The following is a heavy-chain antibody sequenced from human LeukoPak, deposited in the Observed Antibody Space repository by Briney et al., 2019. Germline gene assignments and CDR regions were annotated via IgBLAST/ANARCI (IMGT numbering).Heavy chain of an antibody. CDR3: ARSGGTYSFDM. CDR2: INTDGSNT. Sequence: GGSLRLSCAASGLTFSRYWMHWVRQAPGKGLVWVSRINTDGSNTTYADSVKGRFSISRDNAKNTLYLQMNSLGAEDTAVYYCARSGGTYSFDMWGQGTMVTVSS. D-gene: IGHD1-26*01. V-gene: IGHV3-74*01. J-gene: IGHJ3*02. CDR1: GLTFSRYW.